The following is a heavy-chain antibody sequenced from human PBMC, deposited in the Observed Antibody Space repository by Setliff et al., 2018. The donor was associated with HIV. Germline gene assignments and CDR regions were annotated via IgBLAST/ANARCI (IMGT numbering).Heavy chain of an antibody. V-gene: IGHV4-59*12. J-gene: IGHJ4*02. D-gene: IGHD6-19*01. CDR1: GGSISSYY. CDR2: IYYSGST. Sequence: SETLSLTCTVSGGSISSYYWSWIRQPPGKGLEWIGYIYYSGSTNYNPSLKSRVTMSVDTSKNQFSLKLSSVTAADTAVYYCARGVRDNSGWSSYYFDYWGQGTLVTVSS. CDR3: ARGVRDNSGWSSYYFDY.